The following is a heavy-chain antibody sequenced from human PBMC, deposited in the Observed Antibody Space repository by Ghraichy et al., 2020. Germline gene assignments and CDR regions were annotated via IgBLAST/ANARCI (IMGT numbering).Heavy chain of an antibody. D-gene: IGHD2-2*02. CDR1: GGSFSGYY. CDR2: INHSGST. CDR3: ARGLRNCSSTSCYTVYYYYYGMDV. J-gene: IGHJ6*02. Sequence: AETLSLTCAVYGGSFSGYYWSWIRQPPGKGLEWIGEINHSGSTNYNPSLKSRVTISVDTSKNQFSLKLSSVTAADTAVYYCARGLRNCSSTSCYTVYYYYYGMDVWGQGTTVTVSS. V-gene: IGHV4-34*01.